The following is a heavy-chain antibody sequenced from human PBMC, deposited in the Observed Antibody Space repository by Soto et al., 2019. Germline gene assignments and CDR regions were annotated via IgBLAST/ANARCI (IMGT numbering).Heavy chain of an antibody. J-gene: IGHJ6*02. CDR1: GFSVTNNY. V-gene: IGHV3-53*02. D-gene: IGHD5-18*01. CDR3: ARDWSKFSYNYPYYYAMDA. Sequence: EVQLVETGGGLIQPGGSLRLSCSVSGFSVTNNYISWVRQAPGKGLEWASLLSSSGTTYYADSVRGRFTVSRDDSKNTLHLQIDSRTPADTAVYYCARDWSKFSYNYPYYYAMDAWGQGTTVSVSS. CDR2: LSSSGTT.